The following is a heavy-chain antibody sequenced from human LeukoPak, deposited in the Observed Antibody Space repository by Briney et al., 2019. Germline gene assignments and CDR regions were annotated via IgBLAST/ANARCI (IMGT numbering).Heavy chain of an antibody. CDR1: GYTFTGYY. J-gene: IGHJ3*02. CDR3: ARNRAYYYDSSGYYKRLDAFDI. Sequence: GASVKVSCKASGYTFTGYYMHWVRQAPGQGLEWMGWINPNSGVTNYAQKFQGRVTITRNTSISTAYMELSSLRSEDTAVYYCARNRAYYYDSSGYYKRLDAFDIWGQGTMVTVSS. V-gene: IGHV1-2*02. CDR2: INPNSGVT. D-gene: IGHD3-22*01.